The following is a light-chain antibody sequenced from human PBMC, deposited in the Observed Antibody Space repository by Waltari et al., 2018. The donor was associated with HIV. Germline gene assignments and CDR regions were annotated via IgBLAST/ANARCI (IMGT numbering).Light chain of an antibody. Sequence: QSVLTQPPSASGTPGQRVTISCSGSSSHIGSNTVNWYQQLPGTAPKLLIYSNNQGHAGVPGRCSGSKSGTSASLAISGLQSEDEADYYCAAWDDSLNGHWVFGGGTKLTVL. CDR1: SSHIGSNT. CDR3: AAWDDSLNGHWV. J-gene: IGLJ3*02. V-gene: IGLV1-44*01. CDR2: SNN.